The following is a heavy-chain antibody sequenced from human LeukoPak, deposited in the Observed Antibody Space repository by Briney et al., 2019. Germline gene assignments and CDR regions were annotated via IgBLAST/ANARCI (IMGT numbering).Heavy chain of an antibody. D-gene: IGHD2-15*01. CDR3: ARGYCSGGSCYPVYYFDY. V-gene: IGHV4-31*03. J-gene: IGHJ4*02. CDR2: IYYSGST. CDR1: GGSISSGGYY. Sequence: SSETLSLTCTVSGGSISSGGYYWSWIRQHPGKGLEWIGYIYYSGSTYYNPSLKSRVTISVDTSKNQFSLKLSSVTAADTAVYYCARGYCSGGSCYPVYYFDYWDQGTLVTVSS.